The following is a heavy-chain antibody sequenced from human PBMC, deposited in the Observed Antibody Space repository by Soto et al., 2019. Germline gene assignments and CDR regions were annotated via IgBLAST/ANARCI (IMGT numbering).Heavy chain of an antibody. J-gene: IGHJ4*02. CDR2: IWYDGSNK. V-gene: IGHV3-33*01. Sequence: GGSLRLSCAASGFTFSSYGMHWVRQAPGKGLEWVAVIWYDGSNKYYADSVKGRFTISRDNSKNTLYLQMNSLRAEDTAVYYCAREYSSGWIDYWGQGTLVTVSS. CDR3: AREYSSGWIDY. CDR1: GFTFSSYG. D-gene: IGHD6-19*01.